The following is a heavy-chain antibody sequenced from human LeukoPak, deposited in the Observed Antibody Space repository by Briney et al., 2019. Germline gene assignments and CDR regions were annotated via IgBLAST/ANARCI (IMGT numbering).Heavy chain of an antibody. D-gene: IGHD5-18*01. V-gene: IGHV3-48*01. CDR1: GFTLSSYG. CDR3: AREPYSYGFDY. CDR2: ISSRSTTI. J-gene: IGHJ4*02. Sequence: AGGSLRLSCAASGFTLSSYGMNWVRQAPGKGLEWVSYISSRSTTIYYADSVKGRFTISRGNAKNSLYLQMNSLRAEDTAVYYCAREPYSYGFDYWGQGTLVTVSS.